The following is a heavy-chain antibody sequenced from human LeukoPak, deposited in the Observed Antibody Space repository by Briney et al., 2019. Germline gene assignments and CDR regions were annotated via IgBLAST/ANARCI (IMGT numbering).Heavy chain of an antibody. CDR2: IYYSGST. Sequence: SETLSLTCTVSGGSVSSGSYYWSWIRQPPGKRLEWIGYIYYSGSTNYNPSLKSRVTISVDTSKNQFSLKLSSVTAADTAVYYCARAVDSYYYDSSGSLDYWGQGTLVTVSS. CDR3: ARAVDSYYYDSSGSLDY. J-gene: IGHJ4*02. CDR1: GGSVSSGSYY. V-gene: IGHV4-61*01. D-gene: IGHD3-22*01.